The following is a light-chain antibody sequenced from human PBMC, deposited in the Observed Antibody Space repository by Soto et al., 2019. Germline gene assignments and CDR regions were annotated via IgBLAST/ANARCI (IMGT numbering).Light chain of an antibody. CDR1: QSVSSSY. Sequence: EIVLTQSPGTLSLSPGERATLSCRASQSVSSSYLAWYQQKPGQAPRLLIYGASSRATGIPDRFSGSGSGTDFTLTISRLEPEDFALYYCQQYGSSPPTWTFGQGTKVDIK. V-gene: IGKV3-20*01. CDR3: QQYGSSPPTWT. CDR2: GAS. J-gene: IGKJ1*01.